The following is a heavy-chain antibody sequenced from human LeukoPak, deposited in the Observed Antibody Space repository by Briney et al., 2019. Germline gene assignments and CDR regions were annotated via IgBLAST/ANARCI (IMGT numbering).Heavy chain of an antibody. CDR2: INPNSGAT. CDR1: GYSFTAYH. V-gene: IGHV1-2*02. J-gene: IGHJ4*02. Sequence: ASVKVSCKASGYSFTAYHLHWVRQAPGQGLEWMGWINPNSGATNYAQKFQGRVTMTWDTSLITAYMELSRLRSDDTAVYYCARETRSYCDYWGQGTLVTVSS. D-gene: IGHD1-14*01. CDR3: ARETRSYCDY.